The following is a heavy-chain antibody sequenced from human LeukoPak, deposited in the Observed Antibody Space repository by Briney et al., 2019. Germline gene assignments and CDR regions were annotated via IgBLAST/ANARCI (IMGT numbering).Heavy chain of an antibody. V-gene: IGHV4-59*01. CDR3: ARDGTDFWSGYYDY. Sequence: PSETLSLTCTVSGGSINSYYWSWIRQPPGKGLEWIGYIYYSGSTNYNPSLKSRVTISVDTSKNQFSLKLSSVTAADTAVYYCARDGTDFWSGYYDYWGQGTLVTVSS. J-gene: IGHJ4*02. D-gene: IGHD3-3*01. CDR1: GGSINSYY. CDR2: IYYSGST.